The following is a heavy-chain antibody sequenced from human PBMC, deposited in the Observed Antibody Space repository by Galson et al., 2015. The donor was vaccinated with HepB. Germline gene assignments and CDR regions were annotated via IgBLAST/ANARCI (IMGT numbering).Heavy chain of an antibody. J-gene: IGHJ4*02. CDR2: VSGSGDST. CDR1: GFIFSTYV. Sequence: SLRLSCAASGFIFSTYVMTWVRQAPGKGLEWVSTVSGSGDSTYFADSVEGRFTISRDNSKNTLFLQMNSLRAEDTAVYYCAGHYDFWSGYYYSWGQGTLVTVSS. V-gene: IGHV3-23*01. CDR3: AGHYDFWSGYYYS. D-gene: IGHD3-3*01.